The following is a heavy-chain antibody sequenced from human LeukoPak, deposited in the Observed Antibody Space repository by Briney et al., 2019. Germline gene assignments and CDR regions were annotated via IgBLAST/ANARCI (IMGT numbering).Heavy chain of an antibody. J-gene: IGHJ4*02. Sequence: GGSLRLSCAASGFTFSSYGMHWVRQAPGKGLEWVAFIRYDGSNKYYADSVKGRFTISRDNSKNTLYPQMNSLRAEDTAVYYCAKDGGPLRQWLDYWGQGTLVTVSS. CDR1: GFTFSSYG. V-gene: IGHV3-30*02. CDR2: IRYDGSNK. CDR3: AKDGGPLRQWLDY. D-gene: IGHD6-19*01.